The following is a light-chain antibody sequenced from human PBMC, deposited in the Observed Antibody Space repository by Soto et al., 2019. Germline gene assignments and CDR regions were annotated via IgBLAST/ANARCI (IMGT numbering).Light chain of an antibody. J-gene: IGKJ2*01. V-gene: IGKV1-39*01. CDR1: QNISSY. Sequence: DIQMTQSPSSLSASVGDRVTITCRASQNISSYLNWYQQNPGKAPKFLIYAASSLQSGVPARFSGSGSGTDFTLTIRSLQPEDSATYYCQQSYGTPHTFGQGTKLEIK. CDR2: AAS. CDR3: QQSYGTPHT.